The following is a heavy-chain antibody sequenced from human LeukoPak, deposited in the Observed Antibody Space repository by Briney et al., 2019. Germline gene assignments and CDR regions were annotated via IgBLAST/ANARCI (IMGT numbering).Heavy chain of an antibody. CDR2: IKQDGSEK. D-gene: IGHD3-3*01. V-gene: IGHV3-7*01. CDR1: GFTFSSYW. J-gene: IGHJ6*03. CDR3: ARDRDFWSGYYDYYYMDV. Sequence: GGSLRLSCAASGFTFSSYWMSWVRQAPGKGLEWVANIKQDGSEKYYVDSVKGRFTISRDNAKNSLYLQMNSLRAEDTAVYYCARDRDFWSGYYDYYYMDVWGKGTTVTVSS.